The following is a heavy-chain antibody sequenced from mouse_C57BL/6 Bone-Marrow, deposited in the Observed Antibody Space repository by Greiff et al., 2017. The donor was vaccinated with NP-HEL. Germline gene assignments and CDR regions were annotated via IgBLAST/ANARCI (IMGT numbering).Heavy chain of an antibody. J-gene: IGHJ3*01. CDR3: TRMVTTAY. Sequence: LVESGAELVRPGASVTLSCKASGYTFTDYEMHWVKQTPVHGLEWIGAIDPETGGTAYNQKFKGKAILTADKSSSTAYMELRSLTSEDSAVYYCTRMVTTAYWGQGTLVTVSA. V-gene: IGHV1-15*01. CDR1: GYTFTDYE. D-gene: IGHD2-2*01. CDR2: IDPETGGT.